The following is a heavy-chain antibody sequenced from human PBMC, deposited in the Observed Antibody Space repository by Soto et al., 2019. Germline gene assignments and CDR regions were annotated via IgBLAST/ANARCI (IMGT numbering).Heavy chain of an antibody. CDR1: GFTFSSYA. D-gene: IGHD3-9*01. CDR3: ASIRYFDWLSPHYYYYGMDV. V-gene: IGHV3-30-3*01. Sequence: QVQLVESGGGVVQPGRSLRLSCAASGFTFSSYAMHWVRQAPGKGLEWVAVISYDGSNKYYADSVKGRFTISRDNYKNARYLQMNSLRAEDTAVYYCASIRYFDWLSPHYYYYGMDVWGQGTTVTVSS. CDR2: ISYDGSNK. J-gene: IGHJ6*02.